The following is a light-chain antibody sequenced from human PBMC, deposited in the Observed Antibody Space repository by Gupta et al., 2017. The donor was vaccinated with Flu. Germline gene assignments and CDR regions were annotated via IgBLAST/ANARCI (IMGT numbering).Light chain of an antibody. CDR1: KFGEKN. CDR3: HAWDSDIVVV. CDR2: QDD. V-gene: IGLV3-1*01. J-gene: IGLJ2*01. Sequence: PGQRSTGTCPGKKFGEKNVSCDWKKYGQAPAVVVHQDDNRRPAVTARFSGSTSGDTATLTISGTQDTDEADYYCHAWDSDIVVVFGGGTRLTVL.